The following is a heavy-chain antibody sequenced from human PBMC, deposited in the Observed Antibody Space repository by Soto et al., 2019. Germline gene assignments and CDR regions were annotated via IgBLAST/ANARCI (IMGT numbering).Heavy chain of an antibody. D-gene: IGHD5-12*01. Sequence: EVQLVETGGGLIQPGGSLRLSCAASGFTVSSNYMSWVRQAPGKGLEWVSVIYSGGSTYYADSVKGRFTISRDNSKNTLYLQMNSLRAEDTAVYYCARGQAEGYIPTIPPYFDYWGQGTLVTVSS. V-gene: IGHV3-53*02. CDR1: GFTVSSNY. J-gene: IGHJ4*02. CDR2: IYSGGST. CDR3: ARGQAEGYIPTIPPYFDY.